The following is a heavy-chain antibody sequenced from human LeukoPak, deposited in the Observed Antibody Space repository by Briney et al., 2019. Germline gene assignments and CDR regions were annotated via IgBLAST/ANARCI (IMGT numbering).Heavy chain of an antibody. CDR1: GYTFTGYY. V-gene: IGHV1-2*02. CDR3: ARSTYYYDSSGYTMSNFDY. CDR2: INPNSGGT. D-gene: IGHD3-22*01. Sequence: ASVKVSCKASGYTFTGYYMHWVRQPPGQGLEWMGWINPNSGGTNNAQKFQGRVTMTRDTSISTAYMELSRLRSDDTAVYYCARSTYYYDSSGYTMSNFDYWGQGILVTVSS. J-gene: IGHJ4*02.